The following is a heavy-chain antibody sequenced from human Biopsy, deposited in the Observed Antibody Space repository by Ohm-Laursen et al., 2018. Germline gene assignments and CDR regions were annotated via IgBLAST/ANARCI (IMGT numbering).Heavy chain of an antibody. Sequence: SMKVSCKASGYTFTSHDINWVRQATGQGLEWMGWMSPNTGNTVYAQRFQDRVTMTSDTSTGTAYMELTSLTSDDTAVYFCARWETTLGRSLDSWGQGTLVAVSS. D-gene: IGHD1-26*01. V-gene: IGHV1-8*01. CDR2: MSPNTGNT. J-gene: IGHJ4*02. CDR3: ARWETTLGRSLDS. CDR1: GYTFTSHD.